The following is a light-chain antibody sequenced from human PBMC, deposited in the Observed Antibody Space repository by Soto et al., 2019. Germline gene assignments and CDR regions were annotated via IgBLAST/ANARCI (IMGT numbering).Light chain of an antibody. CDR2: WAS. J-gene: IGKJ1*01. V-gene: IGKV4-1*01. CDR1: QTILHSSSNKTH. CDR3: QQYYISPWT. Sequence: IVMPQSPDSLAVSLRERATINCKSSQTILHSSSNKTHLAWFKQKPGQPPTLLLYWASTRESGVPDRFSGSGSGTDFILTISSLKPEDVETYYCQQYYISPWTFGQGTKVDIK.